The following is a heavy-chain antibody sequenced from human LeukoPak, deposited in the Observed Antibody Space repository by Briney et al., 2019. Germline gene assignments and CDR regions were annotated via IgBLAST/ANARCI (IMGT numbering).Heavy chain of an antibody. V-gene: IGHV4-30-4*08. J-gene: IGHJ6*02. CDR1: GGSISSGGYS. Sequence: SETLSLTCAVSGGSISSGGYSWSWIRQPPGKGLEWIGYIYYSGSTYYNPSLKSRVTISVDTSKNQFSLKLSSVTAADTAVYYCAREEEDFYGMDVWGQGTTVTVSS. D-gene: IGHD3-3*01. CDR3: AREEEDFYGMDV. CDR2: IYYSGST.